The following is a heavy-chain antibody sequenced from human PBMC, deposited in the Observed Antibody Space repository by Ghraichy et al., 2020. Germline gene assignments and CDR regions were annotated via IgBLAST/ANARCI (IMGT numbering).Heavy chain of an antibody. CDR3: ARAPPRQGGGYQLLYSADNWFDP. D-gene: IGHD2-2*02. CDR1: GGSISSYY. Sequence: SETLSLTCTVSGGSISSYYWSWIRQPAGKGLEWIGRIYTSGSTNYNPSLKSRVTMSVDTSKNQFSLKLSSVTAADTAVYYCARAPPRQGGGYQLLYSADNWFDPWGQGTLVTVSS. V-gene: IGHV4-4*07. CDR2: IYTSGST. J-gene: IGHJ5*02.